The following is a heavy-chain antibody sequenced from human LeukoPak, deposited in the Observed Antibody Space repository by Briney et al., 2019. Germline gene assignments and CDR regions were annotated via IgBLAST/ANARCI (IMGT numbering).Heavy chain of an antibody. CDR3: ARDRCSGGSCYANDY. V-gene: IGHV3-74*01. D-gene: IGHD2-15*01. J-gene: IGHJ4*02. CDR1: GFTFSSYW. CDR2: INSDGSST. Sequence: GGSLKLSCAASGFTFSSYWMHWVRQAPGKGLVWVSRINSDGSSTSYADSVKGRFTISRDNAKNTLYLQMNSLRAEDTAVYYCARDRCSGGSCYANDYWGQGTLVTVSS.